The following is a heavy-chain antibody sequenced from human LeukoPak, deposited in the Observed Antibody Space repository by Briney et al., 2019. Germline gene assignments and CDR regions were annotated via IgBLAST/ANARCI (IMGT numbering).Heavy chain of an antibody. CDR1: GGSFSGYY. Sequence: ESSETLSLTCAVFGGSFSGYYWTWVRRAPGKGLEWIGEINESGTTNYNPSLDNRVTISVDRSKNQFSLKVTSLTAADTAVFYCARALMTLVRGVPRTTWFDPWGPGTLVTVSS. CDR2: INESGTT. J-gene: IGHJ5*02. CDR3: ARALMTLVRGVPRTTWFDP. V-gene: IGHV4-34*01. D-gene: IGHD3-10*01.